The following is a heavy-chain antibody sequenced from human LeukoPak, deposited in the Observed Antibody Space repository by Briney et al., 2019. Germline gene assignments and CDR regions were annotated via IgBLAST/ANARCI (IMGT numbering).Heavy chain of an antibody. CDR3: AKAAAVADSYYFDY. CDR2: ISWNSGSI. Sequence: GGSLRLSCAASGFTFDDYAMHWVRQAPGKGLEWVSGISWNSGSIGYADSVKGRFTISRDNAKNSLYLQMNSLRAEDTALYYCAKAAAVADSYYFDYWGQGTLVTVSS. CDR1: GFTFDDYA. D-gene: IGHD6-19*01. J-gene: IGHJ4*02. V-gene: IGHV3-9*01.